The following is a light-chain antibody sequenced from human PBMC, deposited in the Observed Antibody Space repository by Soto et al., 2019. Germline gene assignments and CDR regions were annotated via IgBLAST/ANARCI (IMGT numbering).Light chain of an antibody. Sequence: QSALTQPASVSGSPGQSITISCSETSSGIGTYNYVSWYQLHPGKVPKLMIYEVSKRPSGVPDRFSGSKSGNTASLTVSGLQAEDEADYYCSSYAGSNNFEVFGTGTKLTVL. V-gene: IGLV2-8*01. CDR1: SSGIGTYNY. J-gene: IGLJ1*01. CDR3: SSYAGSNNFEV. CDR2: EVS.